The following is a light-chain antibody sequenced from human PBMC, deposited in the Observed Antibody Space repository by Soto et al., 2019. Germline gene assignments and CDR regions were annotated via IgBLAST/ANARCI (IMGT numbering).Light chain of an antibody. CDR2: VVS. Sequence: QSALTQPASVSGSPGQSIAISCTGTSSDVGGYNYVSWHQQHPGKAPKVLISVVSNRPSGVSNRFSGSKSGNTASLTISGLQAEDEADYYCSSYRSGVTFVLGSGTKVTV. V-gene: IGLV2-14*01. CDR1: SSDVGGYNY. CDR3: SSYRSGVTFV. J-gene: IGLJ1*01.